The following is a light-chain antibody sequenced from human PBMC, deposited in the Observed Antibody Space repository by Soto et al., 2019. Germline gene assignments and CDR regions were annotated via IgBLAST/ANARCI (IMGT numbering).Light chain of an antibody. CDR1: QSVSSY. CDR3: QHHGGSPLFT. Sequence: EIVLTQSPGTLFLSPGERATLSCRASQSVSSYLTWYQRKPGQAPRLLIYGASSRATGIPDRFSGSGSGTDFTLTISRLEPEDFAVYYCQHHGGSPLFTFGPGTKVDIK. J-gene: IGKJ3*01. V-gene: IGKV3-20*01. CDR2: GAS.